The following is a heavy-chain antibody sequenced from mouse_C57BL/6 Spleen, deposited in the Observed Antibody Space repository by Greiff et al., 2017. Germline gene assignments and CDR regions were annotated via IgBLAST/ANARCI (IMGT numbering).Heavy chain of an antibody. CDR2: SRNKANDYTT. V-gene: IGHV7-1*01. D-gene: IGHD2-4*01. Sequence: DVKLVESGGGLVQSGRSLRLSCATSGFTFSDFYMEWVRQAPGKGLEWIAASRNKANDYTTEYSASVKGRFIVSRDTSQSILDLQMNALRAEDTAIYYCARDDYDYAWFAYWGQGTLVTVSA. CDR1: GFTFSDFY. CDR3: ARDDYDYAWFAY. J-gene: IGHJ3*01.